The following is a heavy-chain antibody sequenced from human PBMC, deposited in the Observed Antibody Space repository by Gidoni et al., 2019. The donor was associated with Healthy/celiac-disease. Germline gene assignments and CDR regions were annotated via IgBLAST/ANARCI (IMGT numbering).Heavy chain of an antibody. CDR3: ARDAYSSGWQIDY. Sequence: QVQLQQWGAGLLKPSETMSLTCAVYGGSFSGYYCSWIRQPPGKGLEWIGEIHHSGSTNYNPSLKSRVTISVDTSKNQFSLKLSSVTAADTAVYYCARDAYSSGWQIDYWGQGTLVTVSS. CDR1: GGSFSGYY. V-gene: IGHV4-34*01. CDR2: IHHSGST. D-gene: IGHD6-19*01. J-gene: IGHJ4*02.